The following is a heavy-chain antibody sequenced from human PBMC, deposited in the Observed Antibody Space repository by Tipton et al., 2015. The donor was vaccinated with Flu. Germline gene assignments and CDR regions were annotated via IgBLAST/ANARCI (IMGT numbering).Heavy chain of an antibody. Sequence: TLSLTCTVSGASLRSSSYYWGWIRQPQGKGLEWIGSFYYDVGTYYNPSLNSRVTISVDESKNQFSLRLTSVTAADTAVYFCAADHYFGSGSYYWGQGKMVTVSS. D-gene: IGHD3-10*01. V-gene: IGHV4-39*07. CDR2: FYYDVGT. J-gene: IGHJ4*02. CDR3: AADHYFGSGSYY. CDR1: GASLRSSSYY.